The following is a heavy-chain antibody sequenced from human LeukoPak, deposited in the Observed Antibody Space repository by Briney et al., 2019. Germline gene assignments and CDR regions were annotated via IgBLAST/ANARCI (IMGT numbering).Heavy chain of an antibody. D-gene: IGHD3-10*01. J-gene: IGHJ4*02. CDR1: GFTLDDYA. CDR2: ISWDGGST. Sequence: PGGSLRLSCAASGFTLDDYAMHWVRQAPGKGLEWVSLISWDGGSTYYADSVKGRFTISRDNSKNSLYLQMNSLRAEDTALYYCAKDSPRFGGFDYWGQGTLVTVSS. CDR3: AKDSPRFGGFDY. V-gene: IGHV3-43D*03.